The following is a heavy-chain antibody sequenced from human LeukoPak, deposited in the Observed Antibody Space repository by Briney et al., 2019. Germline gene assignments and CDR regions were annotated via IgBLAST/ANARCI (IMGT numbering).Heavy chain of an antibody. CDR1: GFIFSDFY. J-gene: IGHJ4*02. CDR2: ISPSGSYT. Sequence: GGSLRLSCAGSGFIFSDFYMNWIRQAPGKGLEWLAYISPSGSYTTYGDSVKGRFVISRDNTKNSVSLQIDSLRAEDTAVYFCAGDQVSAVFDYWGQGARVTV. CDR3: AGDQVSAVFDY. D-gene: IGHD5/OR15-5a*01. V-gene: IGHV3-11*05.